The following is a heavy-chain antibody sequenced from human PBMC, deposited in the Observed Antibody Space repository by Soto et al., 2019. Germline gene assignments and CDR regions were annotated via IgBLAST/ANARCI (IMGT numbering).Heavy chain of an antibody. D-gene: IGHD3-10*01. V-gene: IGHV1-69*19. CDR1: GGTFNTYA. Sequence: QVQLLQSGAEMKKPGSSEKVSCQSSGGTFNTYAMNWVRQAPGQGPEWMGDISPMFGAANYAPKFQGRVTITADESTGTSYMQLSSLTSEDTALYFCAREVQVHTPAFVYWGQGTLVTVSS. CDR3: AREVQVHTPAFVY. CDR2: ISPMFGAA. J-gene: IGHJ4*02.